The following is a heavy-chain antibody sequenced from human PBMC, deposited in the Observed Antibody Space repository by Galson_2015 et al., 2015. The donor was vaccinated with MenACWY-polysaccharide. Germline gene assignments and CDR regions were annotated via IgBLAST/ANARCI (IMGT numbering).Heavy chain of an antibody. J-gene: IGHJ4*02. CDR3: ARGRRDTAVAAPAAVLLDY. CDR2: MNPNSGNT. V-gene: IGHV1-8*01. CDR1: GYTFSSYD. D-gene: IGHD6-19*01. Sequence: CKASGYTFSSYDINWVRQATGQRLAWMGWMNPNSGNTGYAQKFQGRVTMTRNTSISTAYMELSSLTSEDTAVYYCARGRRDTAVAAPAAVLLDYWGQGILVTVSS.